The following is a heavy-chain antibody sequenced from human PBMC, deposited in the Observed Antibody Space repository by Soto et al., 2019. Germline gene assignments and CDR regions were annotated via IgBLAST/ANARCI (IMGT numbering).Heavy chain of an antibody. V-gene: IGHV4-34*01. CDR2: INHSGST. D-gene: IGHD4-17*01. CDR1: GGSFSGYY. CDR3: AGRHDYGDLYYFDY. Sequence: PSETLSLTCAVYGGSFSGYYWSWIRQPPGKGLEWIGEINHSGSTNYNPSLKSRVTISVDTSKNQFSLKLSSVTAADTAVYYCAGRHDYGDLYYFDYWGQGTLVTVSS. J-gene: IGHJ4*02.